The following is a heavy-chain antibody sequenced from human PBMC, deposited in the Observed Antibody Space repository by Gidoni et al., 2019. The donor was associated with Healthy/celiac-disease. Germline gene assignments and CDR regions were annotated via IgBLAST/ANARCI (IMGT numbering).Heavy chain of an antibody. D-gene: IGHD3-16*01. J-gene: IGHJ3*02. CDR3: ARDAPKGNGGVFDI. Sequence: QVQLVESGGGVAQPGRSLRLSCAASGFTFSSYAMHWVRQAPGKGLEWVAVISYDGSTKYYADSVKGRFTISRDNSKNTLYLQMNSLRAEDTAVYYCARDAPKGNGGVFDIWGQGTMVTVSS. CDR1: GFTFSSYA. V-gene: IGHV3-30-3*01. CDR2: ISYDGSTK.